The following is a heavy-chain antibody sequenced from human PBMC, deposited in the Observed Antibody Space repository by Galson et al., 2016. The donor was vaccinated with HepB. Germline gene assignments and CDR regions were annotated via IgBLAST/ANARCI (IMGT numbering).Heavy chain of an antibody. V-gene: IGHV3-9*01. D-gene: IGHD1-1*01. CDR2: ISWNSGNI. CDR3: ARGTLKGTKRAFDY. CDR1: GFTFDDYA. Sequence: SLRLSCAASGFTFDDYAMHWVRQAPGKGLEWVSSISWNSGNIGHADSVKGRFNISRDNAKNSLYLQMNSLRAEDTAVYYCARGTLKGTKRAFDYWGQGTLVTVSS. J-gene: IGHJ4*02.